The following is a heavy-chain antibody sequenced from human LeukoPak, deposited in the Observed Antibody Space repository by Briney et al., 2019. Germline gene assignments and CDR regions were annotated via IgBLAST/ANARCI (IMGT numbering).Heavy chain of an antibody. J-gene: IGHJ4*02. V-gene: IGHV4-34*01. D-gene: IGHD3-10*01. Sequence: PSETLSLTCAVYGGSFSGYYWSWIRQPPGKGLEWIGEINHSGSTNYNPSLKSRVTISVDTSKNQFSLKLSSVTAADTAVYYCARHGGNYGSGSYYIGWGQGTLVTVSS. CDR3: ARHGGNYGSGSYYIG. CDR2: INHSGST. CDR1: GGSFSGYY.